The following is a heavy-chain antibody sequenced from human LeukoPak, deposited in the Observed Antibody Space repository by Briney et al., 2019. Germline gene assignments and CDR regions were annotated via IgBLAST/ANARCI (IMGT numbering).Heavy chain of an antibody. J-gene: IGHJ3*02. V-gene: IGHV4-30-4*08. CDR1: GGSISSGAYY. CDR3: VRDYAGAFDI. CDR2: ICCSGNA. D-gene: IGHD4-17*01. Sequence: SQTLSLTCTVSGGSISSGAYYWSWIRQPPGKDLALIGYICCSGNAYYNPSLKTRVTISVDTSKNQFSLKLNSVTAADTAVYYCVRDYAGAFDIWGQGTMVTVSS.